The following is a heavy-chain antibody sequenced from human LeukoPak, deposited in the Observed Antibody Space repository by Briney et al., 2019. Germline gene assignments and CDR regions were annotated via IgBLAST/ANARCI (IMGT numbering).Heavy chain of an antibody. J-gene: IGHJ6*03. D-gene: IGHD6-6*01. V-gene: IGHV1-18*01. CDR2: ISTSNGNT. CDR1: AYRASAYLLSTYG. Sequence: ASVKVSCKASAYRASAYLLSTYGLTWVRHAPGQGLEWVGWISTSNGNTNYAQKLQDRVTLTTDTSTNTAYMELRSLTSDDTATYYCARVRREILRGSSASFDNEDYHMDVWGRGTTVTVSS. CDR3: ARVRREILRGSSASFDNEDYHMDV.